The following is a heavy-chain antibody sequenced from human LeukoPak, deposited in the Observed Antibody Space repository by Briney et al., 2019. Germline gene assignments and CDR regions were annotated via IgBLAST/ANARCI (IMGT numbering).Heavy chain of an antibody. Sequence: GGSLRLSCAASGFTFSSYAMSWVRQAPGKGLEWVSSISSSSSYIYYADSVKGRFTISRDNAKNSLYLQMNSLRAEDTAVYYCARAPRQIDLRYFDWWFDYWGQGTLVTVSS. CDR1: GFTFSSYA. CDR2: ISSSSSYI. CDR3: ARAPRQIDLRYFDWWFDY. J-gene: IGHJ4*02. V-gene: IGHV3-21*01. D-gene: IGHD3-9*01.